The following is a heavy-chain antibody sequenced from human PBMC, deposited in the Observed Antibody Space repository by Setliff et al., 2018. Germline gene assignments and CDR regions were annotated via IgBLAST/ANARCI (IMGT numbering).Heavy chain of an antibody. V-gene: IGHV5-51*01. CDR3: ARQGCSSTSCHSIDY. CDR2: IYPGNSNT. D-gene: IGHD2-2*01. Sequence: GESLTISCKGSGYSFTSNWIAWVRQMPGKGLECMGIIYPGNSNTRYSPPFQGQVTISADKAINTAYLQWNSLRASDTAMYYCARQGCSSTSCHSIDYWGQGTLVTVSS. J-gene: IGHJ4*02. CDR1: GYSFTSNW.